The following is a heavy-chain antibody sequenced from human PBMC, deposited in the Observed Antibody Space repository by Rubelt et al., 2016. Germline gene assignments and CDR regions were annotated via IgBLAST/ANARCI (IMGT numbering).Heavy chain of an antibody. Sequence: QVQLQQWGAGLLKPSETLSLTCTVSGGSISTYYWSWIRQPPGKGLEWIGYTFYSGATYYNPSLKSRVTIFVDTSKNQFSLKLSSVTAADAAVYYCARYDGVMGQNDPWGQGTLVTVSS. J-gene: IGHJ5*02. D-gene: IGHD2-8*01. CDR3: ARYDGVMGQNDP. CDR2: TFYSGAT. V-gene: IGHV4-59*04. CDR1: GGSISTYY.